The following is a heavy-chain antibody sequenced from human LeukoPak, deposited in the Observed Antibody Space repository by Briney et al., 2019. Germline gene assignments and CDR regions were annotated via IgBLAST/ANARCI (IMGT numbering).Heavy chain of an antibody. Sequence: GASVKVSCKASGGTFSSYAISWVRQAPGQGLEWMGRIIPIFGTANYAQKFQGRVTITTDESTSTAYMELSSLRSEDTAVYYCARAPKYCSSTSCYHFDYWGQGTLVTVSS. CDR1: GGTFSSYA. CDR2: IIPIFGTA. V-gene: IGHV1-69*05. CDR3: ARAPKYCSSTSCYHFDY. D-gene: IGHD2-2*01. J-gene: IGHJ4*02.